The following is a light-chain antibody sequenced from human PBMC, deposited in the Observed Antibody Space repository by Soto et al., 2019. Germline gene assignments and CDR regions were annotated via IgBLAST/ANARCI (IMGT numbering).Light chain of an antibody. CDR2: EVS. J-gene: IGKJ4*01. CDR1: QSLVHSDGNTY. Sequence: DIVLTQTPLSSPVTLGQPASISCRSSQSLVHSDGNTYLNWLQQRPGPPPRLLIYEVSNRFSGVTDRFSGSGAGTDFTLEISRVEAEDVGVYSCMQTTQFPLTFGGGTKVESK. CDR3: MQTTQFPLT. V-gene: IGKV2-24*01.